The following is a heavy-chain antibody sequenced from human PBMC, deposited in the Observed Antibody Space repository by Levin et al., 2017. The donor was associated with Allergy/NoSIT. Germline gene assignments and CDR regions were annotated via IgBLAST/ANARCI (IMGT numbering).Heavy chain of an antibody. CDR1: GGPISDYY. V-gene: IGHV4-59*13. CDR2: ISYTGTS. Sequence: SETLSLTCTVSGGPISDYYWSWIRQPPGKGLECIGFISYTGTSNYNPSLKSRVSISMDTSKNQFSLRLRSVTTADTAVYYCARAGIKCRGGSCDDLPLAYWGQGTLVSVSS. CDR3: ARAGIKCRGGSCDDLPLAY. J-gene: IGHJ4*02. D-gene: IGHD2-15*01.